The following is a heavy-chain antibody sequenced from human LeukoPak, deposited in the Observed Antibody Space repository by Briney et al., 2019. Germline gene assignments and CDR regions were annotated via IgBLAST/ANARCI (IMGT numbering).Heavy chain of an antibody. CDR2: ISYDGSNK. V-gene: IGHV3-30*18. CDR1: GFTFSSYG. D-gene: IGHD1-26*01. J-gene: IGHJ4*02. CDR3: ANQRDPSIVGTYGVDY. Sequence: GGFLRLSCAASGFTFSSYGMHWVRQAPGKGLEWVAVISYDGSNKYYADSVKGRFTISRDNSKNTLYLQMNSLRAEDTAVYYCANQRDPSIVGTYGVDYWGQGTLVTVSS.